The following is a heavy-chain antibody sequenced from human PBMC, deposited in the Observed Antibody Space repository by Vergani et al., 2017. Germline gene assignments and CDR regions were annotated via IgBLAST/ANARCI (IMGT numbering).Heavy chain of an antibody. CDR1: GTSISGSSDY. Sequence: QLQLQESGPGLLKPSETLSLTCSVSGTSISGSSDYWGWLRQPAGKRLEWIGRIHTNGVIHYNPSLNSRATISVDTSRNQISLKLTSVTATDTAIYFCARGNPYVDFDIWGQGTMITVSS. V-gene: IGHV4-61*02. CDR3: ARGNPYVDFDI. CDR2: IHTNGVI. J-gene: IGHJ3*02. D-gene: IGHD3-16*01.